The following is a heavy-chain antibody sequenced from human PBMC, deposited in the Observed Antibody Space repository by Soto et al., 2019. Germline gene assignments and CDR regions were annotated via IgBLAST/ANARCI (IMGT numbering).Heavy chain of an antibody. J-gene: IGHJ6*02. D-gene: IGHD6-13*01. CDR3: ARVTVRAAAGIRYGMDV. CDR1: EFTFSSYA. CDR2: ISYDGSHK. Sequence: VHLVESGGGVVQPGRSLRLSCAASEFTFSSYAMHWVRQAPGKGLEWVAVISYDGSHKYYADSVKGRFTISRDNSKNTVYLQMNSLRAEDTAVYYCARVTVRAAAGIRYGMDVWGQGTTVTVSS. V-gene: IGHV3-30-3*01.